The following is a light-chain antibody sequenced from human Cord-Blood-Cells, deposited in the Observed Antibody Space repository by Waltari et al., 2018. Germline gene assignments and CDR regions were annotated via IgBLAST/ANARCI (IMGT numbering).Light chain of an antibody. CDR1: QSVSSN. CDR2: GAS. J-gene: IGKJ4*01. CDR3: QQYNNWPLT. Sequence: EIVMTQSPATLSVSPGERATLSCRASQSVSSNLAWYQQKPGQAPRLLIYGASTRATGIPARFSCSGSGTEFTLTISSLQSEDFAVYYCQQYNNWPLTFGGVTKVEIK. V-gene: IGKV3-15*01.